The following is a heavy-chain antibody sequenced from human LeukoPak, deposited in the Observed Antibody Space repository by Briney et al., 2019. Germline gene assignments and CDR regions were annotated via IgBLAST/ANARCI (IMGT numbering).Heavy chain of an antibody. V-gene: IGHV4-39*01. CDR1: GGSISSSSYY. CDR3: ARNTRFMVWPYFDY. J-gene: IGHJ4*02. CDR2: IYYSGST. Sequence: SETLSLTCTVSGGSISSSSYYWGWIRQPPGKGLEWIGSIYYSGSTYYNPSLKSRVTISVDTSKNQFSLKLSSVTAADTAVYYCARNTRFMVWPYFDYWGQGTLVTVSS. D-gene: IGHD3-3*01.